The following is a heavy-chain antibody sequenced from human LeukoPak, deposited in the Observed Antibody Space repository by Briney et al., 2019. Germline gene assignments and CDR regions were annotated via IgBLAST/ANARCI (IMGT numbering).Heavy chain of an antibody. V-gene: IGHV3-73*01. J-gene: IGHJ6*02. CDR3: TRHAGGGDSYYYYYGMDV. CDR2: IRSKANNYAT. Sequence: GSLRLSCAASGFTFSGSAIHWVRQASGKGLEWVGRIRSKANNYATEYAASVKGRFTISRDDSKKTAYLQMNSLKTEDTAVYYCTRHAGGGDSYYYYYGMDVWGQGTTVTVSS. D-gene: IGHD2-21*02. CDR1: GFTFSGSA.